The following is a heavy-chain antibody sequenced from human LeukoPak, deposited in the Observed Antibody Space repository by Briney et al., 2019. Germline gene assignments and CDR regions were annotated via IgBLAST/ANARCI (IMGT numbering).Heavy chain of an antibody. CDR2: ISSSSSYI. CDR1: GFTFSSYS. Sequence: PGGSLRLSCAASGFTFSSYSMNWVRQAPGKGLEWVSSISSSSSYIYYADSVKGRFTISRDNAKNSLYLQMNSLRAEDTAVYYCAREYSSSWDRNFDYRGQGTLVTVSS. J-gene: IGHJ4*02. V-gene: IGHV3-21*01. D-gene: IGHD6-13*01. CDR3: AREYSSSWDRNFDY.